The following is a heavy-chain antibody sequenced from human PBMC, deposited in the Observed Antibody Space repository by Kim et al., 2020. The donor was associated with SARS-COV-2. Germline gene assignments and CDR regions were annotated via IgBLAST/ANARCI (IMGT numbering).Heavy chain of an antibody. D-gene: IGHD2-2*01. Sequence: SETLSLTCTVSGGSISSSSYYWGWIRQPPGKGLEWIGSIYYSGSTYYNPSLKSRVTISVDTSKNQFSLKLSSVTAADTAVYYCAREARVPAAMDAFDIWGQGTMVTVSS. CDR1: GGSISSSSYY. CDR3: AREARVPAAMDAFDI. CDR2: IYYSGST. V-gene: IGHV4-39*07. J-gene: IGHJ3*02.